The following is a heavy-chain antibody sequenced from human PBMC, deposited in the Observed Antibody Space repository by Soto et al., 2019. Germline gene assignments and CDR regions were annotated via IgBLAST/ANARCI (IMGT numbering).Heavy chain of an antibody. J-gene: IGHJ4*02. CDR1: GFTFITYY. Sequence: ASVKVSCKASGFTFITYYISWVRQAGQGLEWMGWMNPSNGNSGYAQKFRGRVTMTRNTSISTAYMELSSLRSDDSAVYFCARRKERSGPYYLDLWGQGTLVTVSS. CDR2: MNPSNGNS. V-gene: IGHV1-8*01. CDR3: ARRKERSGPYYLDL. D-gene: IGHD6-25*01.